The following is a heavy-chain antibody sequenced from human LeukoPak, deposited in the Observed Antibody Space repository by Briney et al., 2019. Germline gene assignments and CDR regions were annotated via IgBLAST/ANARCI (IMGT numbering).Heavy chain of an antibody. Sequence: KPSETLSLTCTVSGGSISSYYWSWIRQPPGKGLEWIGYIYYSGSTNYNPSLKSRVTISVDTSKNQFSLKLSSVTAADTAVYYCARDVYGSGSIGYYYYYGMDVWGQGTTVTVSS. J-gene: IGHJ6*02. CDR1: GGSISSYY. D-gene: IGHD3-10*01. V-gene: IGHV4-59*12. CDR2: IYYSGST. CDR3: ARDVYGSGSIGYYYYYGMDV.